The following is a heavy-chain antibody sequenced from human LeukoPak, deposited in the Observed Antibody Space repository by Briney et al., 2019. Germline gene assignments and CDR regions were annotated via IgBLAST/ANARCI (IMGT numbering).Heavy chain of an antibody. CDR2: IRFDGSQT. Sequence: GGSLRLSCAPSGFTFDIYGMHWARQAPGKGLDWVAFIRFDGSQTHYADSVKGRFTISRDNSKNTLYLQMNTLRPEDTAFYYCAKGRGRDGQNLFDYWGQGTLVTVSS. V-gene: IGHV3-30*02. D-gene: IGHD5-24*01. CDR1: GFTFDIYG. J-gene: IGHJ4*02. CDR3: AKGRGRDGQNLFDY.